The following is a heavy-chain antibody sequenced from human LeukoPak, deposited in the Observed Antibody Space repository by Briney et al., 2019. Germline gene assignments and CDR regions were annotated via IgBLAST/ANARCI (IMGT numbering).Heavy chain of an antibody. Sequence: GGSLRLSCAASGFTFSTYSMSWIRQAPGKGLEWVSSISCSGGSTYYADSVKGRFTISRDKSKNTLYLQMNSLRAEDTAVYYCAKVYSGSYFGFDYWGQGTLVTVSS. CDR3: AKVYSGSYFGFDY. D-gene: IGHD1-26*01. V-gene: IGHV3-23*01. J-gene: IGHJ4*02. CDR1: GFTFSTYS. CDR2: ISCSGGST.